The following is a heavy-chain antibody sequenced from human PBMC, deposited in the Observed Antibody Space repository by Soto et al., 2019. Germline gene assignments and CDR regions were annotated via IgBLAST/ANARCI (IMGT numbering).Heavy chain of an antibody. CDR3: ARGYYDSSDLRAALYYYYYGMDV. D-gene: IGHD3-22*01. CDR1: GFTFSSYS. Sequence: PGGSLRLSCAASGFTFSSYSMNWVRQAPGKGLEWVSSISSSSSYIYYADSVRGRFTISRDNAKNSLYLQMNSLRAEDTAVYYCARGYYDSSDLRAALYYYYYGMDVWGQGTTVTVSS. CDR2: ISSSSSYI. J-gene: IGHJ6*02. V-gene: IGHV3-21*01.